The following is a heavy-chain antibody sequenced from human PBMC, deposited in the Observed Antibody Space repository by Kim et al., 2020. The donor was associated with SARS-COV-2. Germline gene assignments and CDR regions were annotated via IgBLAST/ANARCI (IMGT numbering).Heavy chain of an antibody. J-gene: IGHJ4*02. Sequence: GGSLRLSCAASGFTFSSYWMSWVRQAPGKGLEWVANIKQDGSEKYYVDSVKGRFTISRDNAKNSLYLQMNSLRAEDTAVYYCAREGGYSSSDPDSIDYWGQGTLVTVSS. D-gene: IGHD6-6*01. V-gene: IGHV3-7*01. CDR2: IKQDGSEK. CDR3: AREGGYSSSDPDSIDY. CDR1: GFTFSSYW.